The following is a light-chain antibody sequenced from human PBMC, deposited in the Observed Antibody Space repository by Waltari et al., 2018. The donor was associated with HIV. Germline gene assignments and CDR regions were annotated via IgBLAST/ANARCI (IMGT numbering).Light chain of an antibody. CDR1: QSVSSN. Sequence: EIVMTQSPATLSVSPGERATLSCRASQSVSSNLAWYQQKPGQAPRLLINDASTRATGIPARCSGRWSGTEFTHSISSLQSEDFAVYYCQQYNNWPRTFGQGTKVEIK. J-gene: IGKJ1*01. CDR2: DAS. V-gene: IGKV3-15*01. CDR3: QQYNNWPRT.